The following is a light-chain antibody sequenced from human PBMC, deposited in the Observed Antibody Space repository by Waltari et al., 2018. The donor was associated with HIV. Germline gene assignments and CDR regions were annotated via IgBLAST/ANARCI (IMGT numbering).Light chain of an antibody. CDR1: QSVSSK. CDR3: QQYNNWLPFT. V-gene: IGKV3-15*01. J-gene: IGKJ3*01. CDR2: GAS. Sequence: EIVMTQSPATLSVSPGERATLSCRASQSVSSKLAWYQQKPGQPPRLLIYGASTRATGIPARFSGSGSGTEFTLTISSLQSEDFAVYYCQQYNNWLPFTFGPGTKVDIK.